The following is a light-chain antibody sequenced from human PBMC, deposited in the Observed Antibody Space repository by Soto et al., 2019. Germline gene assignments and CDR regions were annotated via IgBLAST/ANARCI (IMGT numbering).Light chain of an antibody. CDR1: TSDVGGYDY. CDR2: EVT. Sequence: QSVLTQPASVSGSPGQSITISCTGTTSDVGGYDYVSWYQHHPGKAPKLMIYEVTNRPSGVSHRFSGSKSGNTASLTISGLQAEDEADYYCSSYTSSSTVVFGGGTKRTVL. CDR3: SSYTSSSTVV. V-gene: IGLV2-14*01. J-gene: IGLJ2*01.